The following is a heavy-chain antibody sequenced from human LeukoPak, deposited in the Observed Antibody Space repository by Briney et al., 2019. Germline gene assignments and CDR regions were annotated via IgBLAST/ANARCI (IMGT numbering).Heavy chain of an antibody. CDR3: MKPPGPGSY. J-gene: IGHJ4*02. D-gene: IGHD6-6*01. CDR2: ISSSSSTI. Sequence: PGGSLRLSCAASGFTFSSYAMNWVRQAPGKGLEWVSYISSSSSTIYYADSVKGRFTISRDNSKNTLYLQLNSLRAEDTAVYYCMKPPGPGSYWGQGTLVTVSS. V-gene: IGHV3-48*01. CDR1: GFTFSSYA.